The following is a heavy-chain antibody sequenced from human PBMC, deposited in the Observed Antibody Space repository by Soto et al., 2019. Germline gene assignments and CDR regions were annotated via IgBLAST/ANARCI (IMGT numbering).Heavy chain of an antibody. CDR3: ARGGPYWYFDL. J-gene: IGHJ2*01. V-gene: IGHV1-69*02. Sequence: QVQLVQSGAEVRKPGSSVKVSCKASGATFSSYTITWVRQAPGQGLEWVGRIIPILDIANYALKLQGRVTITADKSTSTAYMELSSLRSEDTAVYYCARGGPYWYFDLWGRGTLVTVSS. CDR2: IIPILDIA. CDR1: GATFSSYT. D-gene: IGHD3-16*01.